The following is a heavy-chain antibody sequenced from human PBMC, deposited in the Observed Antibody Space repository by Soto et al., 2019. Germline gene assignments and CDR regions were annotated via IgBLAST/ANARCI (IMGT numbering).Heavy chain of an antibody. Sequence: VQLVGSGGGLVQPGGSLRLSCAASGFDFSDYWMSWIRQAPGTGLEWVANIEEDGSGKYYVESVKGRFTISRDNAKKSLYLQMNSLRAEDTAGYNCVRLPVGDRSYYFEYWGQGTLVTVSS. V-gene: IGHV3-7*01. J-gene: IGHJ4*02. CDR3: VRLPVGDRSYYFEY. CDR2: IEEDGSGK. D-gene: IGHD2-21*01. CDR1: GFDFSDYW.